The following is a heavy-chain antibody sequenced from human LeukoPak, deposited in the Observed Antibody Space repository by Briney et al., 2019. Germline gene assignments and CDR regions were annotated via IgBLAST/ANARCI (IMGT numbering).Heavy chain of an antibody. CDR3: ARDRAIGAFDI. Sequence: SETLSLTCTVSGGSISSGDCYWSWIRQPPGKGLEWIGYIYYSGSTYYNPSLKSRVTISVDTSKNQFSLKLSSVTAADTAVYYCARDRAIGAFDIWGQGTMVTVSS. D-gene: IGHD2-21*01. CDR2: IYYSGST. CDR1: GGSISSGDCY. V-gene: IGHV4-30-4*08. J-gene: IGHJ3*02.